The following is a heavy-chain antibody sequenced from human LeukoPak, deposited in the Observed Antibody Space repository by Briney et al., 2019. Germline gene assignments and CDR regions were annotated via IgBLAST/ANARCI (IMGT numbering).Heavy chain of an antibody. J-gene: IGHJ3*02. CDR1: GGSFSGYY. CDR3: AISSDYYDDAFDI. V-gene: IGHV4-34*01. CDR2: INHSGST. D-gene: IGHD2-21*02. Sequence: SETLSLTCAVYGGSFSGYYWSWIRQPPGKGLEWIGEINHSGSTNYNPSLKSRVTISVDTSKNQFSLKLSSVTAADTAVYYCAISSDYYDDAFDIWGQGTMVTVSS.